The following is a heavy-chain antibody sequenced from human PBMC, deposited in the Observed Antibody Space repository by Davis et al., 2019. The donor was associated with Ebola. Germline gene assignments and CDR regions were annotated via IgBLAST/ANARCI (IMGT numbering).Heavy chain of an antibody. CDR1: GGSISSGISS. CDR2: IFHSGSA. V-gene: IGHV4-30-2*01. D-gene: IGHD5-18*01. Sequence: LRLSCTVSGGSISSGISSWNWIRQPPGKGLEWIGYIFHSGSAYYNPSLKSRVTISLDMSKHQFSLNLTSVTAADTAVYYCARGADTAMVSMDVWGQGTTVTVSS. J-gene: IGHJ6*02. CDR3: ARGADTAMVSMDV.